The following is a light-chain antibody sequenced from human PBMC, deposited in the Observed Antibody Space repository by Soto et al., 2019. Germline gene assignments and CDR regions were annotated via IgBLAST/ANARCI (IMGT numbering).Light chain of an antibody. CDR1: QGISVH. CDR2: AAS. J-gene: IGKJ2*01. CDR3: QQSYIPPYT. V-gene: IGKV1-39*01. Sequence: DIQMTQSPSSLSASVGDTVTITCRASQGISVHLNWYQQKPGKVPKLLSYAASNLHSGVPSRFSGSGSETDFALTISSLQPEDFATYYCQQSYIPPYTFGQGTRLEIK.